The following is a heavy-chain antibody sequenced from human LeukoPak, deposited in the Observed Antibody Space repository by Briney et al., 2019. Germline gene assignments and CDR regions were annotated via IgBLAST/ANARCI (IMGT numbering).Heavy chain of an antibody. CDR1: GFTFSSYS. CDR2: ISSSSSYI. Sequence: PGGSLRLSCAASGFTFSSYSMNWVRQAPGKGLEWVSSISSSSSYIYYADSVKGRFTISRDNAKNSLYLQMNSLRAEDTAVYYCASGPDDYYGMDVWGQGTTVTVSS. J-gene: IGHJ6*02. V-gene: IGHV3-21*01. D-gene: IGHD3-3*01. CDR3: ASGPDDYYGMDV.